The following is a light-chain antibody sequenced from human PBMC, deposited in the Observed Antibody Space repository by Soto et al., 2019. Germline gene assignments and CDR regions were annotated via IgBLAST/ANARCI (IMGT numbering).Light chain of an antibody. CDR2: DIF. CDR1: QSVSNN. Sequence: EIVLTQSPGTLSLSPGERATLSCRASQSVSNNYLAWYLQKPGQAPRLVIYDIFTRATGVPTRISGSGSGTEFTLTISSLQSEDFAVYYCQQYNSWPLTFGGGTKVDIK. J-gene: IGKJ4*01. V-gene: IGKV3D-15*01. CDR3: QQYNSWPLT.